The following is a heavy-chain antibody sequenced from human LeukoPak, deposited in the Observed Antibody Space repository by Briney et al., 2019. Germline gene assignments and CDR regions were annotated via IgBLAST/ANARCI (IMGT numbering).Heavy chain of an antibody. D-gene: IGHD5-24*01. CDR3: ASHDYNSHAAGY. CDR1: GDSINTYY. V-gene: IGHV4-59*01. CDR2: IYYSGST. J-gene: IGHJ4*02. Sequence: PSETLSLTCTVSGDSINTYYWAWIRQPPGKGLEWMGYIYYSGSTDYNPSLKSRVAISVDTSKNQFSLKLGSATAADTAVYHCASHDYNSHAAGYWGQGILVTVSS.